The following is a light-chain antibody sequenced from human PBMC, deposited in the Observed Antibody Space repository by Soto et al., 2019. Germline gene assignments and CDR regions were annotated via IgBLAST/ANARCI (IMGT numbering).Light chain of an antibody. J-gene: IGKJ3*01. CDR1: QGISDY. CDR2: AAS. Sequence: IQLTQSPSSLSASVGDRVTITCRASQGISDYLAWYQQKPGKAPKLLIYAASILEIGVPSRFSGSGSVTDFTRTVSSPQPEDFATYYCQQLNSYPFTFGHGAKLHIK. V-gene: IGKV1-9*01. CDR3: QQLNSYPFT.